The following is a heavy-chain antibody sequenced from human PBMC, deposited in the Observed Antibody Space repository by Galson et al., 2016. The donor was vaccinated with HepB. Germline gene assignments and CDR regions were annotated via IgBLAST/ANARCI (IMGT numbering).Heavy chain of an antibody. CDR2: INNDGSSS. Sequence: SLRLSCAASGFTFNDYWMHWVRQAPGRGLDWVSRINNDGSSSTYADSVEGRFTISRDNAKNTLYLQMNSLRAEDTTVYYCVRDMYGSYFAFDDWGQGTMVTVSS. V-gene: IGHV3-74*01. CDR3: VRDMYGSYFAFDD. CDR1: GFTFNDYW. D-gene: IGHD1-26*01. J-gene: IGHJ3*01.